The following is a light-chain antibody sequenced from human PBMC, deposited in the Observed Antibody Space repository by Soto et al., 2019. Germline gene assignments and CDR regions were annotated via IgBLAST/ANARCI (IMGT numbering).Light chain of an antibody. Sequence: QAVVTQEPSLTVSPGGTVTLTCGSSTGAVTSGHYPYWFQQKPGQAPRTLIYDISKKHSWTPDRFSGSLLGDKAALTLSGVQPEDEAEYYCLLTYSDAVVFGGGTKLTVL. V-gene: IGLV7-46*01. CDR2: DIS. CDR1: TGAVTSGHY. CDR3: LLTYSDAVV. J-gene: IGLJ3*02.